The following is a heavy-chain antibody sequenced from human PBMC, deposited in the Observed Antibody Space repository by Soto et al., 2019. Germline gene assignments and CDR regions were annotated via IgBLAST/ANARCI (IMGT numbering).Heavy chain of an antibody. CDR1: GFTFDDYA. V-gene: IGHV3-9*01. CDR2: ISWNSGSI. CDR3: AKDGDIVATITGYFDY. J-gene: IGHJ4*02. D-gene: IGHD5-12*01. Sequence: GGSLRLSCAASGFTFDDYAMHWVRQAPGKGLEWVSGISWNSGSIGYADSVKGGFTISRDNAKHSLYLQMNSLRAEDTALYYCAKDGDIVATITGYFDYWGQGTLVTVSS.